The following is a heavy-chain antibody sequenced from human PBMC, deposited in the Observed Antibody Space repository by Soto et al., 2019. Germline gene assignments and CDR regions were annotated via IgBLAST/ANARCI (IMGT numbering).Heavy chain of an antibody. D-gene: IGHD6-6*01. Sequence: ESLKISCQGSGYSFTSYWISWVRQMPGKGLEWMGRIDPSESYTDYSPCFQGQVTISADKSISTAYLQWSSLKASDTDMYYCARQSGSSSIWGQGTMVTVSS. J-gene: IGHJ3*02. CDR3: ARQSGSSSI. V-gene: IGHV5-10-1*04. CDR2: IDPSESYT. CDR1: GYSFTSYW.